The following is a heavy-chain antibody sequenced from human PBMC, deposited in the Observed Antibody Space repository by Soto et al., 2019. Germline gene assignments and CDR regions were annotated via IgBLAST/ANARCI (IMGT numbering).Heavy chain of an antibody. D-gene: IGHD3-16*02. CDR1: GGSISSSSYY. J-gene: IGHJ4*02. CDR2: IYYSGST. CDR3: ARQRPGGVIVYFDY. V-gene: IGHV4-39*01. Sequence: QLQLQASGPGLVKPSETLSLTCTVSGGSISSSSYYWGWIRQPPGKGLEWIGSIYYSGSTYYNPSLKSRVTISVDTSKNQFPLKLSSVTAADTAVYYCARQRPGGVIVYFDYWGQGTLVTVSS.